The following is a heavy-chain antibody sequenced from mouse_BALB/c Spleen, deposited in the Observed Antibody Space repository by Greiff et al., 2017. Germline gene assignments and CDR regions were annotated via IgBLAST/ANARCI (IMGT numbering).Heavy chain of an antibody. CDR2: VNPNNGGT. D-gene: IGHD1-2*01. J-gene: IGHJ4*01. CDR1: GYTFTSYW. CDR3: ARPPFITTATNAMDY. Sequence: EVQLQQPGSELVRPGASVKLSCKASGYTFTSYWMHWVKQSHGKSLEWIGRVNPNNGGTSYNQKFKGKAILTVDKSSSTAYMELRSLTSEDSAVYYCARPPFITTATNAMDYWGQGTSVTVSS. V-gene: IGHV1-26*01.